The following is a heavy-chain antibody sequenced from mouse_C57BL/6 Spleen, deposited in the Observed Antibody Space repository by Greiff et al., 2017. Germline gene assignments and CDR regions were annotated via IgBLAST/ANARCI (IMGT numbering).Heavy chain of an antibody. CDR1: GFTFSSYT. V-gene: IGHV5-9*01. CDR3: AGGWYYGSSSYFDY. J-gene: IGHJ2*01. D-gene: IGHD1-1*01. Sequence: EVMLVESGGGLVKPGGSLKLSCAASGFTFSSYTMSWVRQTPEQRLEWVGTISGGGGSTYYPDSVKGRFTISGDNAKNTQYLQRSILRSEDTALYYCAGGWYYGSSSYFDYWGQGTTLTVAS. CDR2: ISGGGGST.